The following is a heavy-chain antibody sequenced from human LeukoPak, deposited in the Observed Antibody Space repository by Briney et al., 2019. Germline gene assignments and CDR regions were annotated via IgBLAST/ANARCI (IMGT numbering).Heavy chain of an antibody. D-gene: IGHD5-12*01. J-gene: IGHJ4*02. CDR1: GFTFSSYW. CDR2: IKQDGSEK. Sequence: GGSLRLSCAASGFTFSSYWMSWVRQAPGKGLEWVANIKQDGSEKYYVDSVKGRFTISRDNAKNSLYLQMNSLRAEDTAVYYCGRDGDIVATTYYYYYWGQGTLVTVSS. V-gene: IGHV3-7*01. CDR3: GRDGDIVATTYYYYY.